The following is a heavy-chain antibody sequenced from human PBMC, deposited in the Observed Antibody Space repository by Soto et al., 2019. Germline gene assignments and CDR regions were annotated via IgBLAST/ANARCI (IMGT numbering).Heavy chain of an antibody. J-gene: IGHJ4*02. D-gene: IGHD3-22*01. CDR1: GFTFSSYA. CDR3: AKDRPSSDTGYAFDADY. Sequence: EVQLLESGGGLVQPGGSLRLSCAASGFTFSSYAMSWVRQAPGQGLAWVSIIGGSGGTTYYADSVKGRFTVSRDNSKNTVYLQVNSLRVEDTAVYYCAKDRPSSDTGYAFDADYWGQGTLVTVSS. V-gene: IGHV3-23*01. CDR2: IGGSGGTT.